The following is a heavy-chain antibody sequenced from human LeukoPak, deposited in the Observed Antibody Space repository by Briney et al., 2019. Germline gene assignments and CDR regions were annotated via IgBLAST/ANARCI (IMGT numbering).Heavy chain of an antibody. V-gene: IGHV3-7*03. CDR2: INQDGTDK. D-gene: IGHD2-8*02. CDR1: GFTFTTYR. CDR3: VTYSTGLYKGLEF. J-gene: IGHJ4*02. Sequence: PGGSLTLSCAASGFTFTTYRISWIRQAPGKGLEWVANINQDGTDKYYVDSVKGRFTFSRDNAQNSLYLQMSSLRVEDTAVYYCVTYSTGLYKGLEFWGQGTQVTVSS.